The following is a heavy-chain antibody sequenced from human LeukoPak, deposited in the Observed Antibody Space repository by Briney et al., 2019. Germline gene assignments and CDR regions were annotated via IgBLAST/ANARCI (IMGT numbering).Heavy chain of an antibody. CDR3: ARGRDGYNDYFDY. J-gene: IGHJ4*02. Sequence: GASLKISCQGSGYSFTSYWISWVRQMPGKGLEWMGRTDPSDSYTNYSPSFQGHVTISADKSISTAYLQWSSLKASDTAMYYCARGRDGYNDYFDYWGQGTLVTVSS. CDR2: TDPSDSYT. D-gene: IGHD5-24*01. V-gene: IGHV5-10-1*01. CDR1: GYSFTSYW.